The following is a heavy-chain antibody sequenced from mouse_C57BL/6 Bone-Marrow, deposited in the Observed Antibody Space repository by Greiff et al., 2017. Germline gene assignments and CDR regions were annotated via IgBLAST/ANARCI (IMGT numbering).Heavy chain of an antibody. V-gene: IGHV1-63*01. CDR2: IYPGGGYT. CDR1: GYTFTNYW. J-gene: IGHJ2*01. CDR3: ARFDGYYVDY. D-gene: IGHD2-3*01. Sequence: QVHVKQSGAELVRPGTSVKMSCKASGYTFTNYWIGWAKQRPGHGLEWIGDIYPGGGYTNYNEKFKGKATLTADKSSSTAYMQFSSLTSEDSAIYYCARFDGYYVDYWGQGTTLTVSS.